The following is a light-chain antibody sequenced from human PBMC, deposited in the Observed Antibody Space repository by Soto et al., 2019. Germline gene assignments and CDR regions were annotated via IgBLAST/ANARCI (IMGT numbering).Light chain of an antibody. V-gene: IGLV2-8*01. CDR2: EVS. Sequence: QSVLTQPPSASGSPGQSVTISCTGTSSDVGAYKYVSWYQQYPGKAPKLMIYEVSKRPSGVPDRFSGSKSGNTASLTVSGLKAEDEDDYYCTSYVGSDIWVFGGGTKLTVL. J-gene: IGLJ3*02. CDR3: TSYVGSDIWV. CDR1: SSDVGAYKY.